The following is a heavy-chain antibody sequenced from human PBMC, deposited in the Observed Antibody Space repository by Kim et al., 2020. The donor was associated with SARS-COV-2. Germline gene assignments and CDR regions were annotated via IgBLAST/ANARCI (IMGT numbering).Heavy chain of an antibody. Sequence: KGRFTISRDNAKNSLYLQMNSLRDEDTAVYYWARDAYCGGDCFTPYYFDYWGQGTLVTVSS. V-gene: IGHV3-48*02. J-gene: IGHJ4*02. CDR3: ARDAYCGGDCFTPYYFDY. D-gene: IGHD2-21*02.